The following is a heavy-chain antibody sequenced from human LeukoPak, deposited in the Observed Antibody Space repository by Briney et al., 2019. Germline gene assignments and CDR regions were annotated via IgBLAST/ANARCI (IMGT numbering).Heavy chain of an antibody. CDR2: ISSSSNYI. J-gene: IGHJ5*02. CDR3: ARGKTSQNIVTRKTYNWFDP. V-gene: IGHV3-21*01. D-gene: IGHD2/OR15-2a*01. Sequence: GGSLRLSCAASGFTFSSYNMNWVRQAPGKGLEWVSSISSSSNYIYYADSVKGRFTISRDNAKNSLYLQMKSLRAEDTAVYYCARGKTSQNIVTRKTYNWFDPWGQGTLVTVSS. CDR1: GFTFSSYN.